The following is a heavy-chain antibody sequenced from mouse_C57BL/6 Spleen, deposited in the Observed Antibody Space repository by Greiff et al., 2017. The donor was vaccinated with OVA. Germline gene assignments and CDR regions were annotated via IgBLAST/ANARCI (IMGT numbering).Heavy chain of an antibody. Sequence: EVKLMESGGGLVQPGGSLSLSCAASGFTFTDYYMSWVRPPPGKALEWLGFIRNKANGYTTEYSASVKGRFTISRDNSQSILYLQMNARRAEESATYYCARYIQLGGGMDYWGQGTSVTVSS. J-gene: IGHJ4*01. D-gene: IGHD4-1*02. V-gene: IGHV7-3*01. CDR1: GFTFTDYY. CDR2: IRNKANGYTT. CDR3: ARYIQLGGGMDY.